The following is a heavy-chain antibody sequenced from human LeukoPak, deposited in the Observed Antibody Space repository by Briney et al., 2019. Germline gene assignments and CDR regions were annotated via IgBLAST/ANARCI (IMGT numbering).Heavy chain of an antibody. Sequence: GGSLRLSCAASGFTVSSNYMSWVRQAQGKGLEWVSVIYSGGSTYYADSVKGRFTISRDNSKNTVYLQMNSLRAEDTAVYYCAIELGDSSGYYDYWGQGILVTVSS. V-gene: IGHV3-66*01. CDR2: IYSGGST. CDR3: AIELGDSSGYYDY. J-gene: IGHJ4*02. D-gene: IGHD3-22*01. CDR1: GFTVSSNY.